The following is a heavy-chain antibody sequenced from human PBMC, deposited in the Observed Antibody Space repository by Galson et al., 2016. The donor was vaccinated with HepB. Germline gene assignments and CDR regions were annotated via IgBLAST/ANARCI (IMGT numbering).Heavy chain of an antibody. CDR1: GASIRRYY. D-gene: IGHD3-10*01. CDR3: ATITFAHGFDI. J-gene: IGHJ3*02. V-gene: IGHV4-59*12. Sequence: ETLSLTCTVSGASIRRYYWSWIRQSPGKGLERIGFIYHLGNTDYNPSLESRVTISLDTSKSLFSLIVRSVTAADTAFYYCATITFAHGFDIWGQGAAVTVSS. CDR2: IYHLGNT.